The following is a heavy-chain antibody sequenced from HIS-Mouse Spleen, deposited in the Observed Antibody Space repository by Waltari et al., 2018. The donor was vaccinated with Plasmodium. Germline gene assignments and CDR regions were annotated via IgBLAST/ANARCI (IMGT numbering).Heavy chain of an antibody. CDR1: GFPFIGFG. Sequence: EVQLVESGGGLVQPGGSLRPSFAPSGFPFIGFGLAGFGRAQGKGREWVANIKQDGREKYYVDSVKGRFTISRDNAKNSLYLQMNSLRAEDTAVYYCARVATYYYDSSGYPDAFDIWGQGTMVTVSS. J-gene: IGHJ3*02. V-gene: IGHV3-7*01. CDR2: IKQDGREK. CDR3: ARVATYYYDSSGYPDAFDI. D-gene: IGHD3-22*01.